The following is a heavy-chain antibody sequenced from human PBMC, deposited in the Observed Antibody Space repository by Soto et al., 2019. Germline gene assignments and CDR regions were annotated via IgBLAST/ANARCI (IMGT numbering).Heavy chain of an antibody. CDR3: SRFIMVGGWFDPNYYHGMDV. Sequence: ASVKVSCNTSGYTFSNYGINWVRQAPGQGLEWMGWISGYNGNTNYAQTVQGRVTMTTDTSTGTVYMELRSLKSDDTAIYYCSRFIMVGGWFDPNYYHGMDVWGQGTTVTVSS. CDR2: ISGYNGNT. CDR1: GYTFSNYG. V-gene: IGHV1-18*01. J-gene: IGHJ6*02. D-gene: IGHD6-19*01.